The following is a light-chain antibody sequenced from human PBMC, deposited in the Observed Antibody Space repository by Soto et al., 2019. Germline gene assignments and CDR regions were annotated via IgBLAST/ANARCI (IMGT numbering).Light chain of an antibody. CDR1: SSDVGNYKY. CDR2: EVS. Sequence: QSALTQPASVSGSPGQSITISCTGTSSDVGNYKYVSWYQQHPGKAPELMIYEVSNRPSGVSNRFSGSKSGNTASLTISGLQAEDETDYYCFSYTSSGTYVFGTGTKV. CDR3: FSYTSSGTYV. V-gene: IGLV2-14*01. J-gene: IGLJ1*01.